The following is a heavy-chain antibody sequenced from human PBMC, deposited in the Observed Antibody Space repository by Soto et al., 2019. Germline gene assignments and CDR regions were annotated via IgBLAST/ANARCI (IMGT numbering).Heavy chain of an antibody. D-gene: IGHD6-19*01. CDR3: ARDLQAVAGPNYYYGMDV. CDR2: TYYRSKWYN. J-gene: IGHJ6*02. CDR1: GDSVSSNSAA. V-gene: IGHV6-1*01. Sequence: SQTRSHTCAISGDSVSSNSAAWNWIMQSPSRGLEWLGRTYYRSKWYNDYAVSVKSRITINPDTSKNQFSLQLNSVTPEDTAVYYCARDLQAVAGPNYYYGMDVWGQGTTVTVSS.